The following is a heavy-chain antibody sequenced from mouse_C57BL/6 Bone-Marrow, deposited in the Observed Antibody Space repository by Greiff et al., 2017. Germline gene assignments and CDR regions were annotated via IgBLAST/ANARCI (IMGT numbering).Heavy chain of an antibody. D-gene: IGHD1-1*01. CDR2: IHPNRGST. J-gene: IGHJ2*01. V-gene: IGHV1-64*01. Sequence: VQLQQPGAELVKPGASVKLSCKASGYTFTSYWMHWVKQRPGQGLEWIGMIHPNRGSTNYNEKFKSKVTLTVDKSTSTDYMQLSRLTSEDSAVYYCARVYYGSLYFDYWGQGTTLTVSS. CDR3: ARVYYGSLYFDY. CDR1: GYTFTSYW.